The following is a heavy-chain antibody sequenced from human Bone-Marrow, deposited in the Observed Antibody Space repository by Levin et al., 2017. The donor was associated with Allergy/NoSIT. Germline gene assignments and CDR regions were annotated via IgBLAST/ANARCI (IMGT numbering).Heavy chain of an antibody. CDR3: VSPQSYGSIWSDF. Sequence: HPGGSLRLSCAASGFTFSDHYIDWVRQAPGKGLDWVARTKNKRGSYTTDYAASVQGRFVISRDDSKTSVYLQMVRLKTEDTAVYYCVSPQSYGSIWSDFWGQGTLVTVSS. CDR2: TKNKRGSYTT. J-gene: IGHJ4*02. V-gene: IGHV3-72*01. CDR1: GFTFSDHY. D-gene: IGHD6-13*01.